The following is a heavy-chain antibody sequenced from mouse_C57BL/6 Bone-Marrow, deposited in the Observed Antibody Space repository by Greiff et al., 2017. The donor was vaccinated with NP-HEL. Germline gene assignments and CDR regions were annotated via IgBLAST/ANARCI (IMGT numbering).Heavy chain of an antibody. Sequence: EVQLQQSGAELVKPGASVKLSCTASGFNIKDYYMHWVKQRTEQGLEWIGRIDPEDGETKYAPNFQGKATITADTSSTTAHLHLSSLTSEDTAVYYCARTTMVTTGGFAYWGQGTLVTVSA. D-gene: IGHD2-2*01. CDR2: IDPEDGET. J-gene: IGHJ3*01. V-gene: IGHV14-2*01. CDR3: ARTTMVTTGGFAY. CDR1: GFNIKDYY.